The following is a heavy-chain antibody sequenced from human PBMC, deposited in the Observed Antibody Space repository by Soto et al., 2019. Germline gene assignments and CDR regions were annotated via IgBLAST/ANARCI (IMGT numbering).Heavy chain of an antibody. CDR3: AKDLTGGAY. J-gene: IGHJ4*02. CDR2: ISYDGSNK. CDR1: GFTFSNFV. Sequence: GGSLRLSCVASGFTFSNFVMHWVRQAPGKGLEWVAFISYDGSNKFYADSVKGRFTISRDNSKNTLYLQMNSLRIEDTAVYYCAKDLTGGAYWGQGTLVTVSS. V-gene: IGHV3-30*18. D-gene: IGHD3-10*01.